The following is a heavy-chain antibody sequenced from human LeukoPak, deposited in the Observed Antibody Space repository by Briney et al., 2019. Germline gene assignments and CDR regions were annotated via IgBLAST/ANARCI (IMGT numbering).Heavy chain of an antibody. CDR1: GFTFSSYG. Sequence: GGSLRLSCAASGFTFSSYGMHWVRQAPGKGLEWVAVISYDGSNKYYADSVKGRFTISRDNSKNTLYLQMNSLRAEDTAVYYCARTHLLVSGRVGYYYYYMDVWGKGTTVTVSS. J-gene: IGHJ6*03. V-gene: IGHV3-30*03. CDR2: ISYDGSNK. CDR3: ARTHLLVSGRVGYYYYYMDV. D-gene: IGHD3-16*01.